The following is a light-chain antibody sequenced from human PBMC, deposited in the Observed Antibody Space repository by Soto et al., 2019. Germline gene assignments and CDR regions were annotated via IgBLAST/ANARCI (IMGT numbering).Light chain of an antibody. Sequence: QSVLTQPPSASGSPGQSVTISCTGTSSDVGGHNYVSWYQQHPGKVPKLMIYEVSKRPSGVPDRFSGSKSGNTASLTVSGLQAEDEADYYCSSYSGSNNFDVVFGGGTKLTVL. CDR2: EVS. CDR3: SSYSGSNNFDVV. J-gene: IGLJ2*01. V-gene: IGLV2-8*01. CDR1: SSDVGGHNY.